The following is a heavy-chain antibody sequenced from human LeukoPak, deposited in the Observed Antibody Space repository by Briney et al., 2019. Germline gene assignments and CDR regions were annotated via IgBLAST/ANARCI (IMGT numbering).Heavy chain of an antibody. V-gene: IGHV3-9*03. CDR2: ISWNSGSI. J-gene: IGHJ6*03. CDR1: GFTFDDYA. Sequence: SLRLSCAASGFTFDDYAMHWVRQAPGKGLEWVSGISWNSGSIGYADSVKGRFTISRDNAKNSLYLQMNSLRAEDMALYYCAKDQGYCSSTSCYSSGMDVWGKGTTVPVSS. CDR3: AKDQGYCSSTSCYSSGMDV. D-gene: IGHD2-2*01.